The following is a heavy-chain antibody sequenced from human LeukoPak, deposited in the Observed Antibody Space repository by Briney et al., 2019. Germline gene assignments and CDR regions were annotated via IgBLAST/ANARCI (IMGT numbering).Heavy chain of an antibody. D-gene: IGHD3-16*01. CDR1: GGSISSGSYY. Sequence: SETLSLTCTVSGGSISSGSYYWSWIRQPAGKGLEGIGRIYTSGSTNYNPSLKSRVTISVDTSKNQFSLKLSSVTAADTAVYYCARQGFFGAGFWFDPWGQGTLVTVSS. J-gene: IGHJ5*02. CDR3: ARQGFFGAGFWFDP. CDR2: IYTSGST. V-gene: IGHV4-61*02.